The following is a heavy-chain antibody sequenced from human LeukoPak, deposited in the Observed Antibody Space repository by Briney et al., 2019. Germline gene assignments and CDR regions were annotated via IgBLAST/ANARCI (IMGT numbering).Heavy chain of an antibody. D-gene: IGHD6-13*01. CDR1: GGSFSGYY. CDR3: ARGSAAAGPNWFDP. Sequence: PSETLSLTCAVYGGSFSGYYWSWIRQPPGKGLEWIGEINHSGSTNYNPSLKSRVTISVDTSKNQFSLKLSSVAAADTAVYYCARGSAAAGPNWFDPWGQGTLVTVSS. J-gene: IGHJ5*02. CDR2: INHSGST. V-gene: IGHV4-34*01.